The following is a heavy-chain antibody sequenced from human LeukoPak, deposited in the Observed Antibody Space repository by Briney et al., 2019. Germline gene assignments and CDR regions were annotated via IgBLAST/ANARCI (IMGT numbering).Heavy chain of an antibody. CDR3: ATAPWAFDY. D-gene: IGHD1-26*01. V-gene: IGHV3-53*05. CDR2: IYSGGST. Sequence: GGSLRLSCAASGFTFSSYAMGWVRQAPGKGLEWVSVIYSGGSTYYADSVKGRFSISRDNSKNTVYLQMNSLRAEDTAVYYCATAPWAFDYWGPGTLVTVSS. CDR1: GFTFSSYA. J-gene: IGHJ4*02.